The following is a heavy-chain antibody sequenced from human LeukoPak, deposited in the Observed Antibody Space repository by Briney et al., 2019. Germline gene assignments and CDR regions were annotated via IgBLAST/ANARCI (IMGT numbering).Heavy chain of an antibody. Sequence: SVKVSCKASGYTFTSYGISWVRQAPGQGLEWMGRIIPILGIANYAQKFQGRVTITADKSTSTAYMELSSLRSEDTAVYYCARRRGVSNYDFWSGYGMDVWGQGTTVTVSS. D-gene: IGHD3-3*01. J-gene: IGHJ6*02. CDR2: IIPILGIA. CDR1: GYTFTSYG. V-gene: IGHV1-69*04. CDR3: ARRRGVSNYDFWSGYGMDV.